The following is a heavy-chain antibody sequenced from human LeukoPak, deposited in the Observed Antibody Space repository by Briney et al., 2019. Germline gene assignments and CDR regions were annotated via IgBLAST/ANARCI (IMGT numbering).Heavy chain of an antibody. CDR1: GFTFSSYW. V-gene: IGHV3-74*01. Sequence: PGGSLRLSCAASGFTFSSYWMHWVRQAPGKGLVWVSRINSDGSSTSYADSVKGRFTISRDNAKNTLYLQMNSLRAEDTAVYYCAREMGDIVVVPAATFDCWGQGTLVTVSS. D-gene: IGHD2-2*01. CDR2: INSDGSST. J-gene: IGHJ4*02. CDR3: AREMGDIVVVPAATFDC.